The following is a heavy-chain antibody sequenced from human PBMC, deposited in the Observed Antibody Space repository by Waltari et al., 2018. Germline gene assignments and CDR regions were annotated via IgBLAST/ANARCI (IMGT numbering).Heavy chain of an antibody. Sequence: EVQLLESGGGLVQPGGSLRLSCAASGFTFSSYAMSWVRQAPGKGLEWVSAISGSGGSTYYSASVKGRFTISRDNSKNTLYLQMNSLRAEDTAVYYCAKGRYYYGSGSYYLLDYWGQGTLVTVSS. D-gene: IGHD3-10*01. CDR3: AKGRYYYGSGSYYLLDY. J-gene: IGHJ4*02. CDR1: GFTFSSYA. V-gene: IGHV3-23*01. CDR2: ISGSGGST.